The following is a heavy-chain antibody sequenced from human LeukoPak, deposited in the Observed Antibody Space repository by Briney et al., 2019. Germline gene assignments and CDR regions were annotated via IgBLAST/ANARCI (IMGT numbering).Heavy chain of an antibody. D-gene: IGHD5-24*01. J-gene: IGHJ4*02. Sequence: GGSLRLSCAASGFTFDDYAMHWVRQDPGKGLEWVSGIGWNSGSIGYADSVKGRFTISRDNAKTSLYLQMNSLRAEDTALYYCAKDLGPGSMATSPGFDYWGQGTLVTVPS. V-gene: IGHV3-9*01. CDR1: GFTFDDYA. CDR2: IGWNSGSI. CDR3: AKDLGPGSMATSPGFDY.